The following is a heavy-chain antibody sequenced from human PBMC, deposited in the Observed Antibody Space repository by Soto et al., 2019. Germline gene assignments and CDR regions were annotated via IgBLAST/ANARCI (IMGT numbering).Heavy chain of an antibody. CDR2: ITGSAGGT. CDR3: ARESEH. D-gene: IGHD1-1*01. V-gene: IGHV3-23*01. J-gene: IGHJ4*02. Sequence: VFLRLSFAASGSTLSNYAMSWVRQAPGKGLEWVSTITGSAGGTYYADSMKGRFTISRDNSKSTLYLQMYSLRVEDTAVYYCARESEHWGQGTLVTVSS. CDR1: GSTLSNYA.